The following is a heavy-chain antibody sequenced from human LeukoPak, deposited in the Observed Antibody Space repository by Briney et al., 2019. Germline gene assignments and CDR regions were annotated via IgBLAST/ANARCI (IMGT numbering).Heavy chain of an antibody. J-gene: IGHJ5*02. Sequence: SETLSLTCTVSGGSISSSSYYWGWIRQPPGKGLEWIGSIYYSGSTYYNPSLMSRVTISVDTSKNQFSLKLSSVTAADTAVYYCARSYCSSTSCHAGSWFDPWGQGTLVTVSS. V-gene: IGHV4-39*07. CDR2: IYYSGST. CDR1: GGSISSSSYY. D-gene: IGHD2-2*01. CDR3: ARSYCSSTSCHAGSWFDP.